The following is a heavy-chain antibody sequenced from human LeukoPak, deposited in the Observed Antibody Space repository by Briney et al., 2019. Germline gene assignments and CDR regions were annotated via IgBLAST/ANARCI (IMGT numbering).Heavy chain of an antibody. D-gene: IGHD6-13*01. V-gene: IGHV1-18*01. Sequence: ASVKVSCKASGYTFTSYGISWVRQAPGQGLEWMGWISAYNGNTNYAQKLQGRVTMTTDTSTSTAYMELRSLRSDDTAVYYCARDNSAAGATSRRDPHGYWGQGTLVTVSS. CDR1: GYTFTSYG. CDR3: ARDNSAAGATSRRDPHGY. J-gene: IGHJ4*02. CDR2: ISAYNGNT.